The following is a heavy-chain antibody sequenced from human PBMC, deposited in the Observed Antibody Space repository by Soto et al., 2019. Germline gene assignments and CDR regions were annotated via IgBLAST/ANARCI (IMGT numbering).Heavy chain of an antibody. Sequence: EVQLLESGGDLIQAGGSLRLSCAASGFTLSSYALTWVRQGPGKGLEWVSVISASGSDTFFRDSVKGRFTISRDTSKNPLYLQMNSLRLEDPAVYHCAKTIVPAGIDAFDVWGRGTMVTVSS. CDR1: GFTLSSYA. J-gene: IGHJ3*01. CDR2: ISASGSDT. V-gene: IGHV3-23*01. D-gene: IGHD2-2*02. CDR3: AKTIVPAGIDAFDV.